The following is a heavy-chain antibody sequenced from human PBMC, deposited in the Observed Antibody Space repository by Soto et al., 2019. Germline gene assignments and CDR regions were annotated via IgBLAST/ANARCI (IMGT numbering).Heavy chain of an antibody. CDR3: AREGRVGGIDY. Sequence: QVQLVESGGGVVQPGRSLRLSCAASGFTFSSYGMHWVRQAPGKGLEWVAVISYDGSNKYYADSVKGRFTISRDNSKNTLYLQMNSLRAEDTAVYYCAREGRVGGIDYWGQGTPVTVSS. V-gene: IGHV3-30*03. J-gene: IGHJ4*02. CDR1: GFTFSSYG. CDR2: ISYDGSNK. D-gene: IGHD6-19*01.